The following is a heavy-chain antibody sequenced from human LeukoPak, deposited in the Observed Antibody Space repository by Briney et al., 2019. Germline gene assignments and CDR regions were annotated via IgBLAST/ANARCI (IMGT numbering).Heavy chain of an antibody. V-gene: IGHV4-34*01. CDR3: ARDRPVTGGNWFDP. Sequence: PSEPLPLTCAVYDGSFSGYSWSWIRQPPGKGLEWIGEIYQSGNTNYNPSLKSRVTISIDTSKNQFSLKLSSVTAADTAVYYCARDRPVTGGNWFDPWGQGALVT. J-gene: IGHJ5*02. D-gene: IGHD2-8*02. CDR2: IYQSGNT. CDR1: DGSFSGYS.